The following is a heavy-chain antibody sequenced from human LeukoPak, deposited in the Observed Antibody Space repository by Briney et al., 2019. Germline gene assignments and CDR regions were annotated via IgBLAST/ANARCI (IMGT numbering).Heavy chain of an antibody. D-gene: IGHD3-22*01. V-gene: IGHV1-2*02. CDR2: INPNSGGT. CDR3: ARGIDSSGYYLGY. CDR1: GYTFTSYA. J-gene: IGHJ4*02. Sequence: ASVKVSCEASGYTFTSYAMHWVRQAPGQRLEWMGWINPNSGGTNYAQKFQGRVTMTRDTSISTAYMELSRLRSDDTAVYYCARGIDSSGYYLGYWGQGTLVTVSS.